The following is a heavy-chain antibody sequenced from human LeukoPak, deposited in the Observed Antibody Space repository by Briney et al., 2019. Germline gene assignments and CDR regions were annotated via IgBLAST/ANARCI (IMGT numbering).Heavy chain of an antibody. CDR2: IYPGDSDT. CDR3: ARHWSPSSSWSLPNFDY. D-gene: IGHD6-13*01. V-gene: IGHV5-51*01. CDR1: GYSFTSYW. Sequence: GESLKISCKGSGYSFTSYWTGWVRQMPGKGLEWMGIIYPGDSDTRYSPSFQGQVTISADKSTSTAYLQWSSLKASDTAMYYCARHWSPSSSWSLPNFDYWGQGTLVTVSS. J-gene: IGHJ4*02.